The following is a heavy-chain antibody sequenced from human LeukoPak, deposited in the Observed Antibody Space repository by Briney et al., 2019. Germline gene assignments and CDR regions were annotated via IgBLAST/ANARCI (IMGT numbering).Heavy chain of an antibody. V-gene: IGHV3-7*01. CDR1: GIILSSYW. CDR2: IKQDGSEK. CDR3: SRDLGTGRPHDV. J-gene: IGHJ1*01. Sequence: GGSLTLSCAASGIILSSYWMSWVRQAPGKGLEWVANIKQDGSEKWYVDSVKGRFTISRDNARDALYLQMNSLRTEDTGLHYCSRDLGTGRPHDVWGLGTLVTVSS. D-gene: IGHD3/OR15-3a*01.